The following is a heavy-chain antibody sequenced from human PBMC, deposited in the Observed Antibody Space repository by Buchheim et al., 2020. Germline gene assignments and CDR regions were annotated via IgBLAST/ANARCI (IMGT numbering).Heavy chain of an antibody. D-gene: IGHD3-22*01. J-gene: IGHJ6*02. Sequence: QVQLQESGPGLVKPLQTLSLACTVSGDSISSGYYWSWIRQHPGKGLEWIGYIYSTGTTYYNPSLKTRVTISLETSRSQFSLKLTSVTAADTAVYYCARERDPYYYDSNGYYYGGVDVWGQGTT. CDR1: GDSISSGYY. CDR3: ARERDPYYYDSNGYYYGGVDV. CDR2: IYSTGTT. V-gene: IGHV4-31*03.